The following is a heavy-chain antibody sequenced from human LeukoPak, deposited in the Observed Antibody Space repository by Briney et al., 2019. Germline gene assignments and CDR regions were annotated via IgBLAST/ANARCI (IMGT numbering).Heavy chain of an antibody. Sequence: GGSLRLSCAACGFTFSSYSMNWVRQAPGKGLEWVSSISSSSSYIYYADSVKGRFTISRDNAKNSLYLQMNSLRAEDTAVYYCARGMVVAATGFDYWGQGTLVTVSS. CDR3: ARGMVVAATGFDY. CDR2: ISSSSSYI. D-gene: IGHD2-15*01. V-gene: IGHV3-21*01. CDR1: GFTFSSYS. J-gene: IGHJ4*02.